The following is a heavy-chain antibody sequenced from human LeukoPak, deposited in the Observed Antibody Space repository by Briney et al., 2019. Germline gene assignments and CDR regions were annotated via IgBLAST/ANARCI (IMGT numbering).Heavy chain of an antibody. CDR2: ISSSGSTI. Sequence: PGGSLRLSCAASGFSFSSYWMSWVRQAPGKGLEWVSYISSSGSTIYYADSVKGRFTISRDNAKNSLYLQMNSLRAEDTTVYYCAELGITMIGGVWGKGTTVTISS. D-gene: IGHD3-10*02. CDR1: GFSFSSYW. J-gene: IGHJ6*04. V-gene: IGHV3-48*04. CDR3: AELGITMIGGV.